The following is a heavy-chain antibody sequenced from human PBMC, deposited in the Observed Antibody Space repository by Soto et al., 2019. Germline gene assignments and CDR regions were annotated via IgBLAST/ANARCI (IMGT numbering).Heavy chain of an antibody. J-gene: IGHJ6*02. CDR2: IIPIFGTA. D-gene: IGHD2-15*01. V-gene: IGHV1-69*01. CDR3: ARRARLKVPYCSGGSCSYYYYSYGMDV. Sequence: QVQLVQSGAEVKKPGSSVKVSCKASGGTFSNYAISWVRQAPGQGLEWMGGIIPIFGTANYAQKFQGRVTITADESTSTAYMELSSLRSEDTAVYYCARRARLKVPYCSGGSCSYYYYSYGMDVWGQGTTVTVSS. CDR1: GGTFSNYA.